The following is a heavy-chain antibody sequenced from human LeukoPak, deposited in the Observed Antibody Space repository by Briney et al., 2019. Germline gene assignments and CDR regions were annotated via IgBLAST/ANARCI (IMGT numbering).Heavy chain of an antibody. CDR2: INTNTGNP. CDR3: ARDRRYCSSTSCLIDNWFDP. J-gene: IGHJ5*02. V-gene: IGHV7-4-1*02. D-gene: IGHD2-2*01. Sequence: ASVTVSCKASGYTFTSYAMNWVRQAPGQGLEWMGWINTNTGNPTYAQGFTGRFVFSLDTSVSTAYLQISSLKAEDTAVYYCARDRRYCSSTSCLIDNWFDPWGQGTLVTFSS. CDR1: GYTFTSYA.